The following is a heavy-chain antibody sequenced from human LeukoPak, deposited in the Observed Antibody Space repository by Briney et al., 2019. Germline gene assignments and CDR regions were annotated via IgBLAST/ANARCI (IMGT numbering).Heavy chain of an antibody. V-gene: IGHV4-59*12. CDR1: GGSISSYH. CDR3: ARDLPGSGVNFDY. CDR2: IYSSGST. Sequence: SETLSLTCTVSGGSISSYHWSWIRQPPGKGLQWIGFIYSSGSTNYNPSLKGRATISLDKSKNHFSLKVNSMTAADAAVYYCARDLPGSGVNFDYWGQGTLVTVSS. J-gene: IGHJ4*02. D-gene: IGHD3-10*01.